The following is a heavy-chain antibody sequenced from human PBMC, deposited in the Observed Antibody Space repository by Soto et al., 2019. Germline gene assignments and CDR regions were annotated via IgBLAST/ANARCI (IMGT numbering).Heavy chain of an antibody. CDR3: AREGEDYFDY. Sequence: QVQLVESGGGVVQPGRSLRLSCAASGFTFSSYAMHWVRQAPGKGLEWVAVISYDGSNKYYADSVKGRFTISRDNSKNTLYLQMNSLRAEDTAVCYCAREGEDYFDYWGQGTLVTVSS. CDR1: GFTFSSYA. J-gene: IGHJ4*02. V-gene: IGHV3-30-3*01. CDR2: ISYDGSNK.